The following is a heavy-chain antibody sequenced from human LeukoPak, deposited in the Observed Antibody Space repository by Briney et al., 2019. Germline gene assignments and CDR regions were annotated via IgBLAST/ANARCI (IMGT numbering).Heavy chain of an antibody. Sequence: GGSLTLSCAASGFSLSDYYVNWLRQVPGKGLEWASYIKSGSTIIFYADSVKGRFSVSRDNANNSVHLQMTNLRDDDTAVYYCARVHNTVHWGQGVQVTVSS. CDR2: IKSGSTII. CDR3: ARVHNTVH. V-gene: IGHV3-11*04. CDR1: GFSLSDYY. J-gene: IGHJ4*02. D-gene: IGHD4-11*01.